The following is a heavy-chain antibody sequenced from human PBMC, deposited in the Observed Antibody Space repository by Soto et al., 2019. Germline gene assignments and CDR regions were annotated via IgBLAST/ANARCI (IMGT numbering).Heavy chain of an antibody. V-gene: IGHV3-74*01. CDR1: GFTFSNYW. Sequence: EVQLVESGGGLVEPGGSMRLSCAASGFTFSNYWMHWVRQAPGKGLVWVSRINRDGSSINYADSVQGRFTISRDNAKNTLYLQMTSLRAEDTAGYYCARLVAAAGTGDDWGQGTLVTVSS. D-gene: IGHD6-13*01. CDR3: ARLVAAAGTGDD. J-gene: IGHJ4*02. CDR2: INRDGSSI.